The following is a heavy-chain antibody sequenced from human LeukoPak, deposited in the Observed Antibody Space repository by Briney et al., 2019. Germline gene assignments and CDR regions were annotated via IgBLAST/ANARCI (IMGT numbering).Heavy chain of an antibody. V-gene: IGHV1-69*05. CDR1: GGTFSSYA. J-gene: IGHJ5*02. Sequence: SVKVSCKASGGTFSSYAISWVRQAPGQGLEWMGGIIPIFGTANYAQKFQGRVTITTDGSTSTAYMELSSLRSEDTAVYYCARYLSSYYGSGSYYNDVWFDPWGQGTLVTVSS. D-gene: IGHD3-10*01. CDR2: IIPIFGTA. CDR3: ARYLSSYYGSGSYYNDVWFDP.